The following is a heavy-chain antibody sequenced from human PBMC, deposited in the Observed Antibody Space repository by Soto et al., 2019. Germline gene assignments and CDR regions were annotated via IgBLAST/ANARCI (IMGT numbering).Heavy chain of an antibody. Sequence: ASVKVSCKASGYTFTSYYMHWVRQAPGQGLEWMGIINPSGGSTSYAQKFQGRFTISRDNSKNTLYLQMNSLRAEDTAVYHCAKDPRGYSGYGFYFDYWGQGTLVTVSS. CDR1: GYTFTSYY. CDR3: AKDPRGYSGYGFYFDY. CDR2: INPSGGST. V-gene: IGHV1-46*01. D-gene: IGHD5-12*01. J-gene: IGHJ4*02.